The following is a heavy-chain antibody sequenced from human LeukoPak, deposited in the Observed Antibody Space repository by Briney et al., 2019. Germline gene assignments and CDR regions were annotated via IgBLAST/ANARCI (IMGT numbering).Heavy chain of an antibody. CDR2: IIPIFGTA. V-gene: IGHV1-69*01. Sequence: ASVKVSCKASGGTFSSYAISWVRQAPGQGLEWTGGIIPIFGTANYAQKFQGRVTITADESTSTAYMELSSLRSEDTAVYYCARSPNYDFWTLWGQGTLVTVSS. CDR3: ARSPNYDFWTL. D-gene: IGHD3-3*01. J-gene: IGHJ4*02. CDR1: GGTFSSYA.